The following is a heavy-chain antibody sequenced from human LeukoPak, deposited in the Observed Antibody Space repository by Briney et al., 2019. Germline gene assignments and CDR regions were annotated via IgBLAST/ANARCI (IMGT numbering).Heavy chain of an antibody. J-gene: IGHJ3*02. CDR3: ARGGPAPHRITLIVVASSTDAFDI. Sequence: ASVKVSCKASGYTFTSYGISWVRQAPGQGLEWMGWISAYNGDTNYAQKLQGRVTMTTDTSTSTAYMELRSLRSDDTAVYYCARGGPAPHRITLIVVASSTDAFDICGQGTMVTVSS. CDR1: GYTFTSYG. V-gene: IGHV1-18*01. D-gene: IGHD3-22*01. CDR2: ISAYNGDT.